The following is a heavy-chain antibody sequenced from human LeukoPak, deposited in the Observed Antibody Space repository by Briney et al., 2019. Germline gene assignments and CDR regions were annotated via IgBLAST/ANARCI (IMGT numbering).Heavy chain of an antibody. CDR1: GFTFSSYA. J-gene: IGHJ4*02. D-gene: IGHD6-19*01. CDR3: AKRNGREQWLPSGFDY. CDR2: ISGSGGST. V-gene: IGHV3-23*01. Sequence: PPGGSLRLSCAASGFTFSSYAMSWVRQAPGKGLEWVSAISGSGGSTYYADSVKGRFTISRDNSKNTLYLQMNSLRAEDTAVYYCAKRNGREQWLPSGFDYWGQGTLVTVSS.